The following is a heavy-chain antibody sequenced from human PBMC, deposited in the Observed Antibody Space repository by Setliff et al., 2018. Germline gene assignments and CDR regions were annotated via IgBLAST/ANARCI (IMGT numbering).Heavy chain of an antibody. CDR3: RQAVVGGDVFDI. Sequence: PSETLSLTCNVYGGSLDTYHWSWIRQPPGKGLEWFGEINQSGSGDYNPSFKGRVTISVDTSKKQFSLTLTSVTAADTALYYCRQAVVGGDVFDIWGQGTVGTVS. V-gene: IGHV4-34*01. D-gene: IGHD3-3*01. J-gene: IGHJ3*02. CDR1: GGSLDTYH. CDR2: INQSGSG.